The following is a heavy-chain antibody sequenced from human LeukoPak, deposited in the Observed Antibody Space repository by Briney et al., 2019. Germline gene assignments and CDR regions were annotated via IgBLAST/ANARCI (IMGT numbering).Heavy chain of an antibody. Sequence: GGSLRLSCGTSGFIFRTYAMTWVRQAPGKGLEWVSTITDIGDMAFYIDSVRGRFTISRDDSKNTLYLQMNSLRAEDTAVYYCTKDQDFRLGSMDHWGQGTLVTVSS. J-gene: IGHJ4*02. CDR2: ITDIGDMA. D-gene: IGHD7-27*01. V-gene: IGHV3-23*01. CDR1: GFIFRTYA. CDR3: TKDQDFRLGSMDH.